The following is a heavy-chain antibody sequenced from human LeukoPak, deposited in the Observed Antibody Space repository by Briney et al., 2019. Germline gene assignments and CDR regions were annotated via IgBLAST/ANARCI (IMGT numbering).Heavy chain of an antibody. CDR2: INHNGNVN. CDR3: AKNDGYEYYFDY. CDR1: GFTFSSYW. J-gene: IGHJ4*02. D-gene: IGHD5-12*01. V-gene: IGHV3-7*03. Sequence: GGSLRLSCAASGFTFSSYWMNWARQAPGKGLEWVASINHNGNVNYYVDSVKGRFTISRDNSKNTLYLQMNSLRAEDTAVYYCAKNDGYEYYFDYWGQGTLVTVSS.